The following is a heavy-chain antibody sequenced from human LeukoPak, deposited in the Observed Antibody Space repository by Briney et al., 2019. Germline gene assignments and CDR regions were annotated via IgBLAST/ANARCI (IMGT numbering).Heavy chain of an antibody. V-gene: IGHV3-74*01. CDR1: AFTFSSYW. D-gene: IGHD1-26*01. Sequence: GESMTLSCAASAFTFSSYWMHWVRQGAGKGLVWVSRIYSDGSRTTYADSVKGRFTISGDNAKNTLYLQMNRLRAEDTAVYYCARSGRGGAFDIWGQGTMVTVSS. CDR2: IYSDGSRT. CDR3: ARSGRGGAFDI. J-gene: IGHJ3*02.